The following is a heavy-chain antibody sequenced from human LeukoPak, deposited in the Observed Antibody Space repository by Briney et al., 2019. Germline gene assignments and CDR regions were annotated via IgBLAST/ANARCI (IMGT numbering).Heavy chain of an antibody. CDR3: ASPSPDTGNFSYFDY. J-gene: IGHJ4*02. V-gene: IGHV1-2*02. CDR2: INPNSGGT. D-gene: IGHD1-26*01. CDR1: EYTFTGY. Sequence: ASVKVSCKTSEYTFTGYVHWVRQAPGEGLEWMGWINPNSGGTNYAQKFQGRVSMTRDTSISTAYMELSRLRSDDTAVYYCASPSPDTGNFSYFDYWGQGALVTVST.